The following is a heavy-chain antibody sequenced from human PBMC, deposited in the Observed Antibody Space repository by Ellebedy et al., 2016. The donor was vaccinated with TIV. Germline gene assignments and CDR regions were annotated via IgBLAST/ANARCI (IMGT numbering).Heavy chain of an antibody. J-gene: IGHJ4*02. CDR2: IIPIFGTA. CDR1: GGTFSSYA. CDR3: ARGLELIDY. V-gene: IGHV1-69*06. D-gene: IGHD3-10*01. Sequence: ASVKVSCKASGGTFSSYAISWVRQAPGQGLEWMGGIIPIFGTANYAQKFQGRVTMTEDTSTDTAYMELSSLRSDDTAVYYCARGLELIDYWGQGTLVTVSS.